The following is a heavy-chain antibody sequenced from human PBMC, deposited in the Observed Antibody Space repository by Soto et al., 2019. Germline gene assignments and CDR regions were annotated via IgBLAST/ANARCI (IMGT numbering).Heavy chain of an antibody. CDR1: GFTFSSCG. CDR3: AREGVVPAASGYYYYYGMDV. V-gene: IGHV3-33*01. Sequence: PWGSLRLSCAASGFTFSSCGMHWVRQAPGRGLEWVAVIWYDVSNKYYADSVKGRFTISRDNSKNTLYLQMNSLRAEDTAVYYCAREGVVPAASGYYYYYGMDVWGQGTTVTVSS. J-gene: IGHJ6*02. D-gene: IGHD2-2*01. CDR2: IWYDVSNK.